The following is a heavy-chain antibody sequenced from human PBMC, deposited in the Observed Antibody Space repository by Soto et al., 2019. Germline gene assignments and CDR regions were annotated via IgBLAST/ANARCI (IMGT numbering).Heavy chain of an antibody. Sequence: GGSLRLSCAASGFTFSTYWMHWVRQAPGKGLVWVSRSNSDGRSTGHADSVKGRFTISRDNAKNTLYLQMNSLRVEDTAVYYCARETSSWSLDCWGQGMLVTVSS. J-gene: IGHJ4*02. V-gene: IGHV3-74*01. CDR3: ARETSSWSLDC. CDR1: GFTFSTYW. D-gene: IGHD6-13*01. CDR2: SNSDGRST.